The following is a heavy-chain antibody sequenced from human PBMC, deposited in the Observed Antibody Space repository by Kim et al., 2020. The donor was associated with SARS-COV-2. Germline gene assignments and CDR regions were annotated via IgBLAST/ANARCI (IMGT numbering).Heavy chain of an antibody. Sequence: GTTNYNPSLKSRVTISVDTSKNQFSLKLSSVTAADTAVYYCARLSSSFDYWGQGTLVTVSS. CDR3: ARLSSSFDY. J-gene: IGHJ4*02. V-gene: IGHV4-61*07. CDR2: GTT. D-gene: IGHD6-13*01.